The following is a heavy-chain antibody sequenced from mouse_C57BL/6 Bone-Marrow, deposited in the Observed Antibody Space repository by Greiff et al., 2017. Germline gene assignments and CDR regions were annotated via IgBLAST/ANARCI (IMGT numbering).Heavy chain of an antibody. D-gene: IGHD2-2*01. J-gene: IGHJ2*01. CDR2: INPSTGGT. CDR1: GYSFTGYY. V-gene: IGHV1-42*01. CDR3: AKKPLYGYPDY. Sequence: EVQLQQSGPELVKPGASVKISCKASGYSFTGYYMNWVKQSPEKSLEWIGEINPSTGGTTYNQKFKAKATLTVDKSSSTAYMQLKSLTSEDSAVYDCAKKPLYGYPDYWGQGTTLTVSS.